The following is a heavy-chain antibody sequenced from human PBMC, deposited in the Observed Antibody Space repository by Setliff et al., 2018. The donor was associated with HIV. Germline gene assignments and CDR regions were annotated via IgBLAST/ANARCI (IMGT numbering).Heavy chain of an antibody. CDR2: ISPSGSYI. CDR3: ARGDTTPIYPNYMDV. J-gene: IGHJ6*03. Sequence: SLRLSCAASGFTFSSHNMNWVRQAPGKGLEWVSSISPSGSYIYYADSMKGRFTISRDNARNSLYLQMNSLRVEDTAVYYCARGDTTPIYPNYMDVWGKGTTVTVSS. D-gene: IGHD3-16*01. V-gene: IGHV3-21*01. CDR1: GFTFSSHN.